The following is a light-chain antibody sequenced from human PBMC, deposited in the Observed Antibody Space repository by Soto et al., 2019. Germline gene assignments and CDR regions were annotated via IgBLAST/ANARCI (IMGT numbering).Light chain of an antibody. CDR3: QQYGSSPPYT. J-gene: IGKJ2*01. Sequence: EIVMTQSPGTLSLSPGERATLSCRASQSVSNKYLACYQQKPGEATILLIFGSSDRTTGIPDRFSGSGSGTDFTLTISRLEPEDFAVYYCQQYGSSPPYTFGQGTKLEIK. CDR1: QSVSNKY. CDR2: GSS. V-gene: IGKV3-20*01.